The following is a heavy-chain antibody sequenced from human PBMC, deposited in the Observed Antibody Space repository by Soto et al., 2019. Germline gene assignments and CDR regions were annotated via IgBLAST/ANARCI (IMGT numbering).Heavy chain of an antibody. CDR1: GGSISSGGYY. J-gene: IGHJ4*02. Sequence: QVQLQESGPGLVKPSQTLSLTCTVSGGSISSGGYYWSWIRQHPGKGLEWIGYIYYSGSTYYNPSLKSQVTISVDTSKNQFSLKLSSVTAADTAVYYCARGHIVVVTASKARYFDYWGQGTLVTVSS. CDR3: ARGHIVVVTASKARYFDY. D-gene: IGHD2-21*02. V-gene: IGHV4-31*01. CDR2: IYYSGST.